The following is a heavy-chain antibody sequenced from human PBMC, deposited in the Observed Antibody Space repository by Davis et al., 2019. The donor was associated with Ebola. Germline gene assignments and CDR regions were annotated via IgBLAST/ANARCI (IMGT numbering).Heavy chain of an antibody. CDR1: GGSISSYY. CDR3: ARDPGAAAGEGFDY. CDR2: IYYSGST. J-gene: IGHJ4*02. V-gene: IGHV4-59*12. Sequence: MPSETLSLTCTVSGGSISSYYWSWIRQPPGKGLEWIGYIYYSGSTNYNPSLKSRVTISVDTSKNQFSLKLSSVTAADTAVYYCARDPGAAAGEGFDYWGQGTLVTVSS. D-gene: IGHD6-13*01.